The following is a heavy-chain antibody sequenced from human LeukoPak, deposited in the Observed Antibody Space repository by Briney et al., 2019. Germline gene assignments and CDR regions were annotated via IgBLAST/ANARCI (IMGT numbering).Heavy chain of an antibody. D-gene: IGHD6-6*01. CDR1: GYTFTSYG. V-gene: IGHV1-2*02. CDR3: ARDPGYSSSSGFRSC. CDR2: INPNSGGT. J-gene: IGHJ4*02. Sequence: ASVKVSCKASGYTFTSYGISWVRQAPGQGLEWTGWINPNSGGTNYAQKFQGRVTMTRDTSISTAYMELSRLRSDDTAVYYCARDPGYSSSSGFRSCWGQGTLVTVSS.